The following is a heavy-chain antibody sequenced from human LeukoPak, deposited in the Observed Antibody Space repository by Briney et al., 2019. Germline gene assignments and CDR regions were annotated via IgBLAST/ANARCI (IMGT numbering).Heavy chain of an antibody. Sequence: GGSLRLSCAASGFTFSSYAMSWVRQAPGKGLEWLSTIGGGGEDTYYADSVRGRFTISRDNSKNTVYLQMKSLRAEDTAVYFCAKVLTGSQDYWGQGTLVTVSS. V-gene: IGHV3-23*01. CDR1: GFTFSSYA. D-gene: IGHD7-27*01. CDR3: AKVLTGSQDY. CDR2: IGGGGEDT. J-gene: IGHJ4*02.